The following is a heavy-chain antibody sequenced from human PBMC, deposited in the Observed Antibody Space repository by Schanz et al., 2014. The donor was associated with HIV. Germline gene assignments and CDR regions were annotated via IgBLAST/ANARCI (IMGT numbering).Heavy chain of an antibody. CDR1: GATFSSNA. J-gene: IGHJ4*02. V-gene: IGHV1-69*01. Sequence: QVQLVQSGAEVKKPGSSVKVSCKASGATFSSNAISWVRQAPGQGLEWMGGIIPIFDTTNYAQKFQGRVTITSDESPGTAYMDLSSLRFEDTAVYYCARARLGSSWYVTGFGSLDSWGQGTLVTVSS. CDR2: IIPIFDTT. CDR3: ARARLGSSWYVTGFGSLDS. D-gene: IGHD6-13*01.